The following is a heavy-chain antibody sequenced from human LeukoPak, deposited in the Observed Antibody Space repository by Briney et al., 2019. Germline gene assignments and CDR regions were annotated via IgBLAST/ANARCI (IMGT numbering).Heavy chain of an antibody. CDR3: ARAMTSHYFDY. CDR1: GGSFSSGFY. Sequence: KSSETLSLTCTVSGGSFSSGFYWSWIRQHPGKGLEWIGYIYYSGGTYYNPSLKSRVSISLDTSKKQFSLKLSSVTVADTAVYYCARAMTSHYFDYWGQGTLVTVSS. D-gene: IGHD2-21*02. J-gene: IGHJ4*02. V-gene: IGHV4-31*03. CDR2: IYYSGGT.